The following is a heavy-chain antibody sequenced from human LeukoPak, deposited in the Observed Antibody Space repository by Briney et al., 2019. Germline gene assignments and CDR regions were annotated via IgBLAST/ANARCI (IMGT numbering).Heavy chain of an antibody. CDR1: GFTVSSNY. Sequence: TGGSLRLSCAASGFTVSSNYMSWVRQDPGKGLEWVSVIYSGGSTYYADSVKGRFTISRHNSKNTLYLQMNSLRAEDTAVYYCARAPGNFGISPFDYWGQGTLVTVSS. V-gene: IGHV3-53*04. CDR3: ARAPGNFGISPFDY. J-gene: IGHJ4*02. D-gene: IGHD3-9*01. CDR2: IYSGGST.